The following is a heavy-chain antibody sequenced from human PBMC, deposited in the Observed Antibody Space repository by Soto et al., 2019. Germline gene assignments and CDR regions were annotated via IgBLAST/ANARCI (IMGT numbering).Heavy chain of an antibody. V-gene: IGHV3-33*01. Sequence: GGSLRLSCAASGFTFSSYGMHWVRQAPGKGLEWVAVIWYDGSNKYYADSVKGRFTISRDNSKNLLYLQMNSLRAEDTAVYYCASLTIFGVVIPKDAFDIWGQGTMVTVSS. D-gene: IGHD3-3*01. J-gene: IGHJ3*02. CDR1: GFTFSSYG. CDR3: ASLTIFGVVIPKDAFDI. CDR2: IWYDGSNK.